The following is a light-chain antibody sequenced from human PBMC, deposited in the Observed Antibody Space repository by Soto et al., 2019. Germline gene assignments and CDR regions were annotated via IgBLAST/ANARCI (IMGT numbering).Light chain of an antibody. Sequence: DIQMTQSPSALSASVGDRVTISCRASQTISSWLAWYQRKPGKAPKLLIYDASSLESGVPSRFSGGGSGTEFTLTISSLQTDDFATYYCQQYNNYPLTFGQGTKVDIK. CDR3: QQYNNYPLT. V-gene: IGKV1-5*01. CDR1: QTISSW. J-gene: IGKJ1*01. CDR2: DAS.